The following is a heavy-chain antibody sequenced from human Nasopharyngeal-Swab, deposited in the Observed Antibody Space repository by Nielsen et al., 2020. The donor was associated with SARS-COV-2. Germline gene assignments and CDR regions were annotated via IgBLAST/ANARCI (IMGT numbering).Heavy chain of an antibody. CDR2: IIPSGGST. V-gene: IGHV1-46*01. D-gene: IGHD5-24*01. CDR3: ASPVEMSTT. J-gene: IGHJ5*02. Sequence: ASVKVSCKASGYTFTNYYMHWVRQAPGQGLEWMGLIIPSGGSTTYAQKFQGRLTITADTSTTTAYMELSSLRSEDTAVYYCASPVEMSTTWGQGTLVTVSS. CDR1: GYTFTNYY.